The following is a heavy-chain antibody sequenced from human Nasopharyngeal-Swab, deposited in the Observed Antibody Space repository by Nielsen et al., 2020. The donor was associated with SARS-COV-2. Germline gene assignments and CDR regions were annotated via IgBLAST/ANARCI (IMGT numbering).Heavy chain of an antibody. J-gene: IGHJ4*02. D-gene: IGHD3-16*01. Sequence: SETLSLTCAVYGGSFSGYYWSWIRQPPGKGLEWIGEINHSGSTNYNPSLKSRVTISVDTSKNQFPLKLSSVTAADTAMYYCARGRNGGHWGQGTLVTVSS. CDR2: INHSGST. V-gene: IGHV4-34*01. CDR1: GGSFSGYY. CDR3: ARGRNGGH.